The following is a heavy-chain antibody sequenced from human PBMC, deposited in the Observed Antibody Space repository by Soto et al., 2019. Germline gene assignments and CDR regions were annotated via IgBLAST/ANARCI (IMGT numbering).Heavy chain of an antibody. CDR2: IYYSGGT. CDR1: GGSISRGGYY. J-gene: IGHJ6*03. D-gene: IGHD5-12*01. CDR3: AREDSGFADYMDV. Sequence: QVQLQESGPGLVKPSQTLSLTCTVSGGSISRGGYYWSWIRQHPGKGLEWIGYIYYSGGTYYNPSLKGRVTISVDTSENQFYLRLSSVTAADTAVYYCAREDSGFADYMDVWGKGTPVTVSS. V-gene: IGHV4-31*03.